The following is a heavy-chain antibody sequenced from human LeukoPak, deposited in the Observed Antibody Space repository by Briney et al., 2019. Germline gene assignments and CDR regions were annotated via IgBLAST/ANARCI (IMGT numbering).Heavy chain of an antibody. D-gene: IGHD2-2*01. CDR1: GFTFSSYA. CDR3: AKDIVVVPHTGIDAFDI. V-gene: IGHV3-23*01. CDR2: ISGSGGST. J-gene: IGHJ3*02. Sequence: GGSLRLSCAASGFTFSSYAMSWVRQAPGKGLEWVSAISGSGGSTYYADSVKGRFTISRDNSKNTLYLQMNSLRAEDTAVYYCAKDIVVVPHTGIDAFDIWGQGTMVTVSS.